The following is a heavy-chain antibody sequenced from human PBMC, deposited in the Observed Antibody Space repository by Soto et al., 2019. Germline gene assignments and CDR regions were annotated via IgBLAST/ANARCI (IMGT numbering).Heavy chain of an antibody. CDR1: GYTFTSYG. D-gene: IGHD5-18*01. CDR2: ISAYNGNT. Sequence: GASVKVSCKASGYTFTSYGISWVRQAPGQGLEWMGWISAYNGNTNYAQKLQGRVTMTTDTSTSTAYMELRSLRSDDTAVYYCARLRVFNGYSYGYAADYWGQGTLVTVSS. CDR3: ARLRVFNGYSYGYAADY. V-gene: IGHV1-18*01. J-gene: IGHJ4*02.